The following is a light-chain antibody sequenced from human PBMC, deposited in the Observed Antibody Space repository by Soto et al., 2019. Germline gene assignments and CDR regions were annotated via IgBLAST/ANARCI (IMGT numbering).Light chain of an antibody. CDR1: QSTSTW. Sequence: DIQMTQSPSTLSASVGDRVTITCRASQSTSTWLAWYQHKPGKAPNLLIYKASSLESGVPSRSSGSGSGTEFTLPISSLQPDDVATYYCQQYGRYRTFGQGTKVEIK. J-gene: IGKJ1*01. V-gene: IGKV1-5*03. CDR2: KAS. CDR3: QQYGRYRT.